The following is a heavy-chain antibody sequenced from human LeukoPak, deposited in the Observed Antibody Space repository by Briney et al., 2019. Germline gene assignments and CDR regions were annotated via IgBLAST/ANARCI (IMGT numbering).Heavy chain of an antibody. CDR1: GGTFSSYT. CDR2: IIPILGIA. V-gene: IGHV1-69*02. Sequence: ASVKVSCKASGGTFSSYTISWVRQAPGQGLEWMGRIIPILGIANYAQKFQGRVTITTDESTSTAYMELSSLRSEDTAVYYCAILGQRGYSYGFHYWGQGTLVTVSS. CDR3: AILGQRGYSYGFHY. D-gene: IGHD5-18*01. J-gene: IGHJ4*02.